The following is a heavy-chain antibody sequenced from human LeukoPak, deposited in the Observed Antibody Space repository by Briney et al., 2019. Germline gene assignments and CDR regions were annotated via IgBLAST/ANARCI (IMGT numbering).Heavy chain of an antibody. D-gene: IGHD3-22*01. CDR3: AKVSQMLDYYDSSGPIDY. CDR1: GFTFDDYA. J-gene: IGHJ4*02. V-gene: IGHV3-43*02. Sequence: QPGGSLRLSCAASGFTFDDYAMHWVRQAPGKGLEWVSLISGDGGSTYYADSVKGRFTISRDNSKNSLYLQMSSLRTEDTALHYCAKVSQMLDYYDSSGPIDYWGQGTLVTVSS. CDR2: ISGDGGST.